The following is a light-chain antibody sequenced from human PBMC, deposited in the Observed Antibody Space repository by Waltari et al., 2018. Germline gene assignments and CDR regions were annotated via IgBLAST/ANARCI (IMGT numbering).Light chain of an antibody. J-gene: IGKJ1*01. CDR2: EAD. CDR3: QKYNSAPRT. V-gene: IGKV1-27*01. CDR1: QGISNY. Sequence: DIQMTQSPSSLSASVGDRVTITCRASQGISNYLAWYQQKPGKVPKLLFYEADILQAGVPSRFSGSGSETDFTLTISRLQPEDAAIYYCQKYNSAPRTFGQGTKVEIK.